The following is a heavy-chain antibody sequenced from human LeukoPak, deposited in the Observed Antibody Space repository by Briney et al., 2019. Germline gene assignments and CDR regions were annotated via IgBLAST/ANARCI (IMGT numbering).Heavy chain of an antibody. CDR3: TRDSGTYNWFDP. D-gene: IGHD1-26*01. J-gene: IGHJ5*02. CDR1: GFTFSGSA. CDR2: IDKKDKGYATAT. V-gene: IGHV3-73*01. Sequence: GGSLKLSCAASGFTFSGSAIHWVRQSYGKGLEWVGQIDKKDKGYATATAYAAPVKGRFTISRDDSINTAYLQMKSLKTEDTALYYCTRDSGTYNWFDPWGQGTLGTVSS.